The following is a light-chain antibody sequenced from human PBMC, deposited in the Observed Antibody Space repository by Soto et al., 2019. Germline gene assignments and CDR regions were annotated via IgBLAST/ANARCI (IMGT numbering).Light chain of an antibody. CDR3: QEYKTYA. Sequence: IQWTFSPSTLSAYLGEIVNITCRASQSISDWLAWYQQKAGKAPELLISDATTLATVVPSRFSGSGSGTEFTLTICSLQTGDSATYYCQEYKTYAFGPGTKVDIK. V-gene: IGKV1-5*01. CDR1: QSISDW. CDR2: DAT. J-gene: IGKJ2*01.